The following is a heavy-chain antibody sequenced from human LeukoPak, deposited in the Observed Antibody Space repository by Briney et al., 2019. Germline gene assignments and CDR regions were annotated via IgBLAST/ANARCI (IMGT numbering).Heavy chain of an antibody. V-gene: IGHV1-2*02. J-gene: IGHJ4*02. CDR3: ARDLGYGSGSDYNRGGDY. D-gene: IGHD3-10*01. Sequence: GASVKVSCKASGYTFTSYDINWVRQATGQGLEWMGWMNPNSGGTNYAQKFQGRVTMTRDTSISTAYMELSRLISDDTAMYYCARDLGYGSGSDYNRGGDYWGQGTLVTVSS. CDR2: MNPNSGGT. CDR1: GYTFTSYD.